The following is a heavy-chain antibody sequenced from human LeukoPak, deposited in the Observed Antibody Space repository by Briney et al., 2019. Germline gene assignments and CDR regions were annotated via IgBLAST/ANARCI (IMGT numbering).Heavy chain of an antibody. J-gene: IGHJ3*02. CDR1: GFTFSSYW. CDR2: IYYSGST. V-gene: IGHV4-39*01. D-gene: IGHD2-2*01. Sequence: GSLRLSCAASGFTFSSYWMTWVRQAPGKGLEWIGSIYYSGSTYYNPSLKSRVTISVDTSKNQFSLKLSSVTAADTAVYYCASLAQLQNAFDIWGQGTMVTVSS. CDR3: ASLAQLQNAFDI.